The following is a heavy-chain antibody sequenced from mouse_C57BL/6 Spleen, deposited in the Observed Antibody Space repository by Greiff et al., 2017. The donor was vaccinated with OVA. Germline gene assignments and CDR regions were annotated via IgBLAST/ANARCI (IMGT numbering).Heavy chain of an antibody. CDR2: IWSGGST. CDR3: ARMDDGYFYAMDY. D-gene: IGHD2-3*01. V-gene: IGHV2-2*01. Sequence: QVQLQQSGPGLVQPSQSLSITCTVSGFSLTSYGVHWVRQSPGKGLEWLGVIWSGGSTDYNAAFISRLSISKDNSKSQVFFKMNSVQADDTAIYYCARMDDGYFYAMDYWGQGTSVTVSS. J-gene: IGHJ4*01. CDR1: GFSLTSYG.